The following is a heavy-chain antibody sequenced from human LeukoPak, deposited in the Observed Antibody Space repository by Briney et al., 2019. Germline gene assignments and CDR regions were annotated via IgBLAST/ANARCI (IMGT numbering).Heavy chain of an antibody. CDR2: TYYGSKWFF. J-gene: IGHJ4*02. CDR1: GDSVSSNNAA. D-gene: IGHD6-19*01. V-gene: IGHV6-1*01. CDR3: ARANEVAGSFDY. Sequence: SQTLSLTCAISGDSVSSNNAAWNWIRQSPSRGLEWLGRTYYGSKWFFQYEVSVKSRMTINPDTSKNQFSLQVDSMTPDDTAAYYCARANEVAGSFDYWGQGILVTVSS.